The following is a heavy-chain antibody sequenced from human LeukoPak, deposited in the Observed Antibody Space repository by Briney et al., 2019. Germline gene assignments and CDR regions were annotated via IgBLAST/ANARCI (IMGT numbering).Heavy chain of an antibody. D-gene: IGHD6-19*01. J-gene: IGHJ4*02. CDR3: AKASGGWYGGY. CDR2: ISGSGGST. Sequence: PGGSLRLSCVASGFTFSSYAMSWVRQAPGKGLEWVSVISGSGGSTYYADSVKGRFTISRDNSKNTLYLQMNSLRAEDTAVYYCAKASGGWYGGYWGQGTLVTVSS. V-gene: IGHV3-23*01. CDR1: GFTFSSYA.